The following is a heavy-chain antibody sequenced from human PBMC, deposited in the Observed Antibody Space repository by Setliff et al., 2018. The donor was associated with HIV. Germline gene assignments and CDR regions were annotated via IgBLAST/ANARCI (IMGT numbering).Heavy chain of an antibody. D-gene: IGHD6-19*01. Sequence: LSLSCEASGFSFSSYTMNWVRQAPGKGLEWISYIGIVGTTIYYADSVRGRFTISRDNAENSLYLQMNGLRAEDTAVYYCARLVSRRSGWDYWGQGTPVTVSS. CDR1: GFSFSSYT. CDR2: IGIVGTTI. CDR3: ARLVSRRSGWDY. J-gene: IGHJ4*02. V-gene: IGHV3-48*01.